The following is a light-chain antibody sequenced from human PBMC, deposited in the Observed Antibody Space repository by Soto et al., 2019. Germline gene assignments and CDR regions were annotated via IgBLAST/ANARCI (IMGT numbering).Light chain of an antibody. Sequence: DIVMTQSPDSLAVSLGERATINCKSSQNVLYSPNSKNYLAWYQQKPRQPPKLLIYWASTRESGVPDRFSGSGSGTDFTLTISSLQAEDVAVYYCQQFFTTPITFGQGTRLEIK. CDR3: QQFFTTPIT. CDR1: QNVLYSPNSKNY. CDR2: WAS. V-gene: IGKV4-1*01. J-gene: IGKJ5*01.